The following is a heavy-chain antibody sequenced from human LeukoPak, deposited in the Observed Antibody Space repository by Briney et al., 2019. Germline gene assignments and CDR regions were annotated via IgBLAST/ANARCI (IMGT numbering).Heavy chain of an antibody. V-gene: IGHV3-48*03. J-gene: IGHJ4*02. CDR1: GFTFSSYE. CDR3: ARGATTFY. Sequence: PGGSLRLSCAASGFTFSSYEMNWVRQAPGKGLEWVSYISSSGSTTYYADSVKGRFTISRDNAKNSLYLQMNSLRAEDSAVYYCARGATTFYGGEGTRVTVSS. CDR2: ISSSGSTT. D-gene: IGHD1-26*01.